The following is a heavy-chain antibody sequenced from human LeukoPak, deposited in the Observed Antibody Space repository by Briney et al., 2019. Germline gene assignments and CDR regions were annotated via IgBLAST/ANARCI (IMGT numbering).Heavy chain of an antibody. J-gene: IGHJ5*02. V-gene: IGHV4-4*07. CDR3: ARDVGASNFNS. CDR1: GDSITSYY. Sequence: SETLSLTCTVSGDSITSYYWSWIRQSAEKGLEWIGRIYTTGTTNYNPSLKGRVTVSVDTSKNQFFLKLRSVTAADTAVYYCARDVGASNFNSWGQGVQVTVSS. D-gene: IGHD1-26*01. CDR2: IYTTGTT.